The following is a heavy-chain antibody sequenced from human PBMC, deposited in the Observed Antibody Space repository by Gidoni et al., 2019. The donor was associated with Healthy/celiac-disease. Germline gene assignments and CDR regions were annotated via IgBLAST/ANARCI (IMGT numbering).Heavy chain of an antibody. CDR3: ARGDCSGGSCYSVGGY. D-gene: IGHD2-15*01. V-gene: IGHV3-30-3*01. Sequence: QVQLVESGGGVVQPGRSLRLSCAASGFTFSSYAMHWVRQAPGKGLEWVAVISYDGSNKYYADSVKGRFTISRDNSKNTLYLQMNSLRAEDTAVYYCARGDCSGGSCYSVGGYWGQGTLVTVSS. CDR1: GFTFSSYA. CDR2: ISYDGSNK. J-gene: IGHJ4*02.